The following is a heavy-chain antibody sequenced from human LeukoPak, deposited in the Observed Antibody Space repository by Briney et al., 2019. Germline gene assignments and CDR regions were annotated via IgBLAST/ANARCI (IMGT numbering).Heavy chain of an antibody. V-gene: IGHV4-61*05. CDR3: ARLGIAAAGAGLDY. Sequence: SETLSLTCTVSGGSISSSSYYWGWIRQPPGKGLEWIGYIYYSGSTNYNPSLKSRVTISVDTSKNQFSLKLSSVTAADTAVYYCARLGIAAAGAGLDYWGQGTLVTVSS. CDR1: GGSISSSSYY. CDR2: IYYSGST. D-gene: IGHD6-13*01. J-gene: IGHJ4*02.